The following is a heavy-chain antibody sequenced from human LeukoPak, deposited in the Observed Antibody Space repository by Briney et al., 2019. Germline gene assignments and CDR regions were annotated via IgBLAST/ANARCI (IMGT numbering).Heavy chain of an antibody. CDR3: ARDDNSGSYQPPYYFDY. J-gene: IGHJ4*02. Sequence: ASVKVSCKASGYTFTSYGISWVRQAPGQGLEWMGWISAYNGNTNYAQKLQGRVTMTTDTSTSTAYMELRSLRSDDTAVYYCARDDNSGSYQPPYYFDYWGQGTLVTISS. D-gene: IGHD1-26*01. CDR1: GYTFTSYG. CDR2: ISAYNGNT. V-gene: IGHV1-18*01.